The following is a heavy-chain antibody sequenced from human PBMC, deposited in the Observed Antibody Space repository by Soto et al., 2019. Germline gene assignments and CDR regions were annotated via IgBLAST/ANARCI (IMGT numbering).Heavy chain of an antibody. J-gene: IGHJ2*01. CDR3: FQAEDGIRDVRSVLAFRLNRSSDL. D-gene: IGHD3-10*02. CDR2: IKQDGREK. V-gene: IGHV3-7*01. Sequence: KGLEWVANIKQDGREKYYVDSMKGRFTISRDNAKNSLYLQMNSLRAEDTAVYFFFQAEDGIRDVRSVLAFRLNRSSDL.